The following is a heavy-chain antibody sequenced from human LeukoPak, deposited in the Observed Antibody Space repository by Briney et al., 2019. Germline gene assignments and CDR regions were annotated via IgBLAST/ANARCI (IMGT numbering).Heavy chain of an antibody. CDR3: TRAGERPIRYFDC. CDR1: GYSFSSYD. D-gene: IGHD3-9*01. J-gene: IGHJ4*02. V-gene: IGHV1-8*01. Sequence: ASVKVSCKASGYSFSSYDINWVRQATGQGLEWMGWMNPNSGNTGYAQEFQGRVSTTRNTSINTAYMELSSLRSEDTALYFCTRAGERPIRYFDCWGQGTLVTVSS. CDR2: MNPNSGNT.